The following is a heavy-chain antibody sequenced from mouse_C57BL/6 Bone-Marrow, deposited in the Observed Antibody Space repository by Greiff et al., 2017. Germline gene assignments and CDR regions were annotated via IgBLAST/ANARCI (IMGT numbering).Heavy chain of an antibody. V-gene: IGHV7-3*01. CDR1: GFTFTDYY. CDR3: ARYTPDGYYPY. J-gene: IGHJ2*01. CDR2: IRNKANGYTT. D-gene: IGHD2-3*01. Sequence: EVQLVESGGGLVQPGGSLSLSCAASGFTFTDYYMSWVRQPPGTALEWLGFIRNKANGYTTEYSASVKGRFTISRDNSQSILYLQMNALRAEDSATYYCARYTPDGYYPYWGQGTTLTVSS.